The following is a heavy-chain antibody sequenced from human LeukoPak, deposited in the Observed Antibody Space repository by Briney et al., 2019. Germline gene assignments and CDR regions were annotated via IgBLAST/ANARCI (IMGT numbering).Heavy chain of an antibody. D-gene: IGHD3-10*01. CDR2: IYYSGST. CDR3: ARGGAVLWFGEWDY. J-gene: IGHJ4*02. V-gene: IGHV4-28*06. CDR1: GYSISSSNW. Sequence: SDTLSLTCAVSGYSISSSNWWGWIRQPPGKGLEWIGYIYYSGSTNYNPSLKSRVTMSVDTSKNQFSLKLSSVTALDTAVYYCARGGAVLWFGEWDYWGQGTLVTVSS.